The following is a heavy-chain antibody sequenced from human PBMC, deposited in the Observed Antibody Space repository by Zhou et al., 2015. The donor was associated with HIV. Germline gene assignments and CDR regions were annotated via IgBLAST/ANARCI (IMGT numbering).Heavy chain of an antibody. CDR3: AREGADSSGIYGMDV. CDR2: IIPLLETV. V-gene: IGHV1-69*14. D-gene: IGHD3-22*01. CDR1: GGTFSGFG. J-gene: IGHJ6*02. Sequence: QVHLEQSGALLKKPGSSMKVSCEASGGTFSGFGVSWVRQAPGQGLEWMGGIIPLLETVNYAQKFQDRITITADKFPSIVYLELSSLESDDAAVYYCAREGADSSGIYGMDVWGQGTTVTVSS.